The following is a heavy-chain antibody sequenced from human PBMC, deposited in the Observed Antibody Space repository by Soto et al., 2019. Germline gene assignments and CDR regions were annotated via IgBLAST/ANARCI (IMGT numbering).Heavy chain of an antibody. V-gene: IGHV3-74*01. CDR1: GFTFSSYW. CDR3: ARIPFEYYYASSNYFLHWYFDL. D-gene: IGHD3-22*01. CDR2: INSDGSSS. Sequence: EVQLVESGGGLVQPGGSLRLSCAASGFTFSSYWMHWVRQAPGKGLVWVSRINSDGSSSSYADSVKGRFTISRDNAKNTLYLQMNSLRDEDTAVYYCARIPFEYYYASSNYFLHWYFDLWGRGTLVTVSS. J-gene: IGHJ2*01.